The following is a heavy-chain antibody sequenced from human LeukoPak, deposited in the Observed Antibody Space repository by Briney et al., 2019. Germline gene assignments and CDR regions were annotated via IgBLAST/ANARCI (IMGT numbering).Heavy chain of an antibody. D-gene: IGHD6-13*01. CDR2: ISSSSSYI. CDR1: GFTFSSYS. CDR3: ARDKGGYSSSPIY. Sequence: GGSLRLSCAASGFTFSSYSMNWVRQALGKGLEWVSSISSSSSYIYYADSVKGRFTISRDNAKNSLYLQMNSLRAEDTAVYYCARDKGGYSSSPIYWGQGTLVTVSS. V-gene: IGHV3-21*01. J-gene: IGHJ4*02.